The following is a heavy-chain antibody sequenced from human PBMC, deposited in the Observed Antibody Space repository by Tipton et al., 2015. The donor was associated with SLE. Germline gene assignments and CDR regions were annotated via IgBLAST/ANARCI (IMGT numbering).Heavy chain of an antibody. D-gene: IGHD6-13*01. CDR2: TYYRSKWYN. V-gene: IGHV6-1*01. CDR1: GDSVSSNSAA. CDR3: ARVEGSSWPYFYYYMDF. J-gene: IGHJ6*03. Sequence: GLVKPSQTLSLTCAISGDSVSSNSAAWNWIRQSPSRGLEWLGRTYYRSKWYNDYAVSVKSRITINPDTSKNQFSLKLSSVTAADTAVYFCARVEGSSWPYFYYYMDFWGKGTTVTVSS.